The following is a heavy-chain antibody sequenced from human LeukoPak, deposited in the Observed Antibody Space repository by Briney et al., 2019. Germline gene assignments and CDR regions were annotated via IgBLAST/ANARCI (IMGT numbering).Heavy chain of an antibody. D-gene: IGHD3-22*01. V-gene: IGHV1-3*01. CDR3: ARDSPYYYDSSGYYYGYFDY. Sequence: GASVMVSCKASGYTFTSYAIHWVRQAPGQRLEWMGWIHAGNGNAKYSQKFQGRVTITAGTSASTAYMELSSLRSEDTAVYYCARDSPYYYDSSGYYYGYFDYWGQGTPVTVSS. J-gene: IGHJ4*02. CDR2: IHAGNGNA. CDR1: GYTFTSYA.